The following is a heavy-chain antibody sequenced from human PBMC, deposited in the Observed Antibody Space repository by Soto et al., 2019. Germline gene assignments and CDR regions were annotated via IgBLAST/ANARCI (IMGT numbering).Heavy chain of an antibody. J-gene: IGHJ5*02. CDR3: ARGYYGSGSSPFDP. Sequence: GGSLRLSCAASGFTFSSYAMHWVRQAPGKGLEWVAVISYDGSNKYYADSVKGRFTISRDNSKNTLYLQMNSLRAEDTAVYYCARGYYGSGSSPFDPWGQGTLVTVSS. CDR1: GFTFSSYA. D-gene: IGHD3-10*01. V-gene: IGHV3-30-3*01. CDR2: ISYDGSNK.